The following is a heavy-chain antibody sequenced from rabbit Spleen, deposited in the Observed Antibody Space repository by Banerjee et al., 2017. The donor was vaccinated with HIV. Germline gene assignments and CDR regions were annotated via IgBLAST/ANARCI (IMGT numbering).Heavy chain of an antibody. CDR2: IYAGSSGNT. J-gene: IGHJ4*01. CDR3: ARGEHFSVGFSAFAIYLDL. D-gene: IGHD6-1*01. CDR1: GFSFSDRDV. V-gene: IGHV1S45*01. Sequence: QEQLVESGGGLVKPEGSLTLTCKASGFSFSDRDVMCWVRQAPGKGLEWIACIYAGSSGNTYSATWAKGRFPISKTSPTTVTLQMTSLTAADTATYFCARGEHFSVGFSAFAIYLDLWGPGTLVTVS.